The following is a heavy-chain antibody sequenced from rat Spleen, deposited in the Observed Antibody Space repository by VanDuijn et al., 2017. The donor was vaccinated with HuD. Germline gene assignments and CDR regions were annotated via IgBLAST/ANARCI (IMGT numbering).Heavy chain of an antibody. CDR2: ISTGGGIT. Sequence: EVQLVETGGGLVQPGRTLKLSCEASGFTFSNYYMAWVRQAPTKGLECVAYISTGGGITYYRDSVKGRFTISRDTAQNTLYLQMNSLRSEGTATYYCARGGFFRYWGQGVMVTVSS. CDR3: ARGGFFRY. J-gene: IGHJ2*01. V-gene: IGHV5-27*01. D-gene: IGHD1-6*01. CDR1: GFTFSNYY.